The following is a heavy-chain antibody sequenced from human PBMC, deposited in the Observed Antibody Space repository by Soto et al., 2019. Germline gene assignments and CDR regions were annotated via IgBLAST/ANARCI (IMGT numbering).Heavy chain of an antibody. Sequence: GGSLRLSCAASGFTFDDYAMHWVRQAPGKGLEWVSGISWNSGSIGYADSVKGRFTISRDNAKNSLYLQMNSLRAEDTALYYCAKDIKRGGITGNIDYWGQGTLVTVSS. V-gene: IGHV3-9*01. D-gene: IGHD1-20*01. CDR1: GFTFDDYA. CDR2: ISWNSGSI. J-gene: IGHJ4*02. CDR3: AKDIKRGGITGNIDY.